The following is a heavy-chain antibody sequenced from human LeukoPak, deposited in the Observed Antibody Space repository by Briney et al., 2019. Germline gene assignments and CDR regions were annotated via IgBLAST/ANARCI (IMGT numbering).Heavy chain of an antibody. V-gene: IGHV3-23*01. CDR1: GFTFSSYA. D-gene: IGHD1-26*01. Sequence: GGSLRLSCAASGFTFSSYAMSWVRQAPGKGMEWVSIISGSGVSTYYADSVKGRFTISRDNSKNTLYLQMNSLRAEDTAVYYCAKVVESSNCFDCWGQGTLVTVSS. CDR2: ISGSGVST. CDR3: AKVVESSNCFDC. J-gene: IGHJ4*02.